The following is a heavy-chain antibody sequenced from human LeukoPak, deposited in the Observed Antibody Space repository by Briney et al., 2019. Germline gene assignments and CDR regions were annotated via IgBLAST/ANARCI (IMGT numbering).Heavy chain of an antibody. CDR2: ISGSGGST. CDR1: GFTFSSYA. D-gene: IGHD5-12*01. V-gene: IGHV3-23*01. Sequence: PGGSLRLSCAASGFTFSSYAMSWVRQAPGKGLEWVSAISGSGGSTYYADSVKGRFTISRENSKNTLYLQMNSLRAEDTAVYYCAKDRVATTLFDYWGQGTLVTVSS. CDR3: AKDRVATTLFDY. J-gene: IGHJ4*02.